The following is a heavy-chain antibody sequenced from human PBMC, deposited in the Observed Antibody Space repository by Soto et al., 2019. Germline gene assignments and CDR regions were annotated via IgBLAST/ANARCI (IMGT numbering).Heavy chain of an antibody. CDR1: GYTFTNYG. D-gene: IGHD6-19*01. Sequence: ASVKVSCKASGYTFTNYGISWVRQAPGQGLEWMGWVSGYNGNASYAQKLRGRVTMTTDTSTSTAYMELRTLRSDDTAVYYCARDEGSHGFDSWGQGTLVTVSS. V-gene: IGHV1-18*04. J-gene: IGHJ4*02. CDR3: ARDEGSHGFDS. CDR2: VSGYNGNA.